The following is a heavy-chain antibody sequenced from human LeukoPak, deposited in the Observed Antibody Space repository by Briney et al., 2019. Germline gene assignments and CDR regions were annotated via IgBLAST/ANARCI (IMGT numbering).Heavy chain of an antibody. J-gene: IGHJ4*02. Sequence: ASVKVSCKASGYTFITYGISWVRQAPGQGLEWMGWISAYNGNTNYAQKLQGRVTMTTESSTNTAYMELRSLRSDDTAVYYCARSAVADTLSAYHFGYWGQGTLVTVSS. D-gene: IGHD6-19*01. CDR2: ISAYNGNT. CDR3: ARSAVADTLSAYHFGY. CDR1: GYTFITYG. V-gene: IGHV1-18*01.